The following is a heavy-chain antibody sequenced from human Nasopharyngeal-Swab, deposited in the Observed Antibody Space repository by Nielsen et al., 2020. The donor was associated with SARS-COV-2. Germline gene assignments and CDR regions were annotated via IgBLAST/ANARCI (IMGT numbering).Heavy chain of an antibody. CDR1: GFTFSSYG. J-gene: IGHJ6*03. D-gene: IGHD2-15*01. Sequence: SLKISCAATGFTFSSYGMHRVRQAPGKELEWVAVISYDGSNKYYADSVKGRFTISRDNSKNTLYLQMNSLRAEDTAVYYCAKAHGGGFYYYYMDVWGKGTTVTVSS. CDR3: AKAHGGGFYYYYMDV. V-gene: IGHV3-30*18. CDR2: ISYDGSNK.